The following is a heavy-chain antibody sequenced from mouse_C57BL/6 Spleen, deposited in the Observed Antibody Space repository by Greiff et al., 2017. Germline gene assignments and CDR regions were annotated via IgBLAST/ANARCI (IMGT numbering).Heavy chain of an antibody. V-gene: IGHV5-6*01. CDR2: ISSGGSYT. Sequence: EVKLVESGGDLVKPGGSLKLSCAASGFTFSSYGMSWVRQTPDKRLEWVATISSGGSYTYYPDSVKGRFTISRDNAKNTLYLQMSSLKSEDTAMYYWARQGDWPYYFDYWGQGTTLTVS. CDR1: GFTFSSYG. D-gene: IGHD3-3*01. J-gene: IGHJ2*01. CDR3: ARQGDWPYYFDY.